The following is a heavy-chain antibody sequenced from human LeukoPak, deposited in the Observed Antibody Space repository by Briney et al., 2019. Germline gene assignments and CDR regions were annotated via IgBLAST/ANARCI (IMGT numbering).Heavy chain of an antibody. V-gene: IGHV3-43*02. J-gene: IGHJ1*01. Sequence: GGSLRLSCAASGFTFDDYAMHWVRQAPGKGLEWVSLISGDGGTTYYADSDSVKGRFTISRDNAKNSLYLQMNSLRDEDTAVYYCARDLPDSSSWNWGQGTLVTVSS. D-gene: IGHD6-13*01. CDR3: ARDLPDSSSWN. CDR2: ISGDGGTT. CDR1: GFTFDDYA.